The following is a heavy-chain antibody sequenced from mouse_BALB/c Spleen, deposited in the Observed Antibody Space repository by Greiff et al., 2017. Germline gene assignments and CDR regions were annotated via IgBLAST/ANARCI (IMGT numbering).Heavy chain of an antibody. Sequence: EVQLVESGGGLVKPGGSLKLSCAASGFTFSSYAMSWVRQSPEKRLEWVAEISSGGSYTYYPDTVTGRFNISRDNAKNTLYLEMSSLRSEDTAMYYCARRRDYYYFDYWGQGTTLTVSS. CDR2: ISSGGSYT. J-gene: IGHJ2*01. D-gene: IGHD2-13*01. V-gene: IGHV5-9-4*01. CDR3: ARRRDYYYFDY. CDR1: GFTFSSYA.